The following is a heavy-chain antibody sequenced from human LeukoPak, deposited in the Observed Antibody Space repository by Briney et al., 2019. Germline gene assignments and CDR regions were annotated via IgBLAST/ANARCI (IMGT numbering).Heavy chain of an antibody. CDR1: GFTFDDYV. V-gene: IGHV3-43*02. CDR3: AKDYY. Sequence: GGSLRLSRAASGFTFDDYVMHWVRQAPGKGLEWVSLIRADGVSTYYADSVKGRFTISRDNSKNSLYLQMNSLRAEDTALYYCAKDYYWGQGTLVTVSS. CDR2: IRADGVST. J-gene: IGHJ4*02.